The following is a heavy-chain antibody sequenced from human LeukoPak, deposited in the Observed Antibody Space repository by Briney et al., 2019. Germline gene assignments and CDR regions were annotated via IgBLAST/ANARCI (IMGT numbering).Heavy chain of an antibody. CDR1: GGTFSSYA. V-gene: IGHV1-69*01. D-gene: IGHD3-9*01. CDR2: IIPIFGTA. J-gene: IGHJ4*02. CDR3: ARSKDLRLDDIYY. Sequence: SVKVSCKASGGTFSSYAFSWVRQAPGQGLEWMGGIIPIFGTANYAQKFQGRVTITADESTSTAYMELSSLRYEDTAVYYCARSKDLRLDDIYYWGQGTLVTVSS.